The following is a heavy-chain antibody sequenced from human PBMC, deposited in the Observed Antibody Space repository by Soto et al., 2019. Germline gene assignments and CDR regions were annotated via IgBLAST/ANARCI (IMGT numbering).Heavy chain of an antibody. Sequence: QITLKESGPTLVKPTQTLTLTCTFSGFSLSTSGGDVGWIRQPSVQDMEWLALIDWDDDKRYKPSLKSRLTITKGTSRNQVVLTMTNMDPLDTATYYCAHRRPYSNSPEYFFDYWGQGTLVTVSS. CDR3: AHRRPYSNSPEYFFDY. CDR1: GFSLSTSGGD. D-gene: IGHD6-6*01. J-gene: IGHJ4*02. CDR2: IDWDDDK. V-gene: IGHV2-5*02.